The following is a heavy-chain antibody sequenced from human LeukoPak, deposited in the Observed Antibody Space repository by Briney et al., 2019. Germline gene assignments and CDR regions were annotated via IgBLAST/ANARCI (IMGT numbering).Heavy chain of an antibody. D-gene: IGHD2-8*01. CDR1: GFTFSSHA. J-gene: IGHJ5*02. CDR2: ISYDGISK. CDR3: ARVGTSSLRDWFDP. Sequence: GGSLRLSCVASGFTFSSHAMNWVRQAPGKGLEWVAVISYDGISKYYVDSVKGRFTISRDNSKNTLYLQMNSLRAEDTAVYYCARVGTSSLRDWFDPWGQGTLVTVSS. V-gene: IGHV3-30*04.